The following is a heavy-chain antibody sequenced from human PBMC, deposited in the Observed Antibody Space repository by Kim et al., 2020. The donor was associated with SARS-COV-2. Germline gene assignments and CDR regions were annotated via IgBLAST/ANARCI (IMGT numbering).Heavy chain of an antibody. J-gene: IGHJ5*02. Sequence: RPSFQGHVTISADKSISTAYLQWSSLKASDTAMYYCARQGIAARYNWFDPWGQGTLVTVSS. CDR3: ARQGIAARYNWFDP. D-gene: IGHD6-13*01. V-gene: IGHV5-10-1*01.